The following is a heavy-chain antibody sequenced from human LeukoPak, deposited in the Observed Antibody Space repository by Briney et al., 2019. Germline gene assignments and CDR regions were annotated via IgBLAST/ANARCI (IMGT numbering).Heavy chain of an antibody. CDR2: INYNGEIA. D-gene: IGHD1-14*01. CDR1: GGSFSGYL. Sequence: SETLSLTCDVPGGSFSGYLWSWLRQPPGKGLEWVGEINYNGEIANYNPSLKSRVTISVDTSRNQFSLRLTSVTAAVTAVYYCTRSGLTGMRKYPRADYYYYGMDVWGQGTAVTVSS. CDR3: TRSGLTGMRKYPRADYYYYGMDV. V-gene: IGHV4-34*01. J-gene: IGHJ6*02.